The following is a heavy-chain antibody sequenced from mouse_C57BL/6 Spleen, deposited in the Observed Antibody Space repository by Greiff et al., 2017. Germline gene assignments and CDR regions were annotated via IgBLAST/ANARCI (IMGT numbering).Heavy chain of an antibody. Sequence: VQLKESGPELVKPGASVKIPCKASGYTFTDYNMDWVKQSHGKSLEWIGDINPNNGGTIYNQKFKGKATLTVDKSSSTAYMELRSLTSEDTAVYYCARGAQAPFAYWGQGTLVTVSA. V-gene: IGHV1-18*01. CDR1: GYTFTDYN. D-gene: IGHD3-2*02. CDR3: ARGAQAPFAY. CDR2: INPNNGGT. J-gene: IGHJ3*01.